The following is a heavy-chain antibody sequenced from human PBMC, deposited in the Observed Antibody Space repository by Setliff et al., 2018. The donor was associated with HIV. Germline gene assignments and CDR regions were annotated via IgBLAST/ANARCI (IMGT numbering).Heavy chain of an antibody. D-gene: IGHD3-22*01. J-gene: IGHJ4*02. CDR3: ARAIRGSALTYYYDSSGYYYFDY. CDR2: IYYSGST. Sequence: SETLSLTCTVSGGSISSGGYYWSWVRQHPGKGLEWIGYIYYSGSTYYNPSLKSRVTISVDTSKNQFSLKLSSVTAADTAVYYCARAIRGSALTYYYDSSGYYYFDYWGQGTLVTVSS. V-gene: IGHV4-31*03. CDR1: GGSISSGGYY.